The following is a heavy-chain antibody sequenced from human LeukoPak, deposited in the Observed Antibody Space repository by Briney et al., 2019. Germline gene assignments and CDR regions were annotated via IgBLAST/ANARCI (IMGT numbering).Heavy chain of an antibody. CDR1: GGTFSSYA. V-gene: IGHV1-18*01. CDR3: ARVFVSGGSRSFDY. CDR2: ISAYNGNT. Sequence: VASVKVSCKASGGTFSSYAISWVRQAPGQGLEWMGWISAYNGNTNYAQKLQGRVTMTTDTSTSTAYMELRSLRSDDTAVYYCARVFVSGGSRSFDYWGQGTLVTVSS. D-gene: IGHD1-26*01. J-gene: IGHJ4*02.